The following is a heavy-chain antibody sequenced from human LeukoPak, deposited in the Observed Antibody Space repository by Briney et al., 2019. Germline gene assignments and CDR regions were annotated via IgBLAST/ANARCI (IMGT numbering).Heavy chain of an antibody. J-gene: IGHJ5*02. CDR3: ARVPSGGDKFDP. V-gene: IGHV1-8*02. Sequence: ASVKVSCKASGYTFTSYYMHWVRQAPGQGLEWMGRMNPHSGNTGYAQKFQGRVTMTRDTSISTAYMELSSLRSDDTAVYYCARVPSGGDKFDPWGQGTLVTVSS. CDR1: GYTFTSYY. CDR2: MNPHSGNT. D-gene: IGHD6-25*01.